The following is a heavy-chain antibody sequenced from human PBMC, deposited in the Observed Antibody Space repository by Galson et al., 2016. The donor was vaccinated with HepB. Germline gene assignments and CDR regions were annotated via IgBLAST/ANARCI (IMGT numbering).Heavy chain of an antibody. V-gene: IGHV3-33*01. CDR2: IWYDGSNI. Sequence: SLRLSCAASGFTFSDYGMHWVRQAPGKGLEWVAVIWYDGSNIHYGDSLKGRFTISRDNSKNTLYLQVNSLRAEDTAVYYCARSWHYGSGSNYLEGYYFDYWGQGTLVTVSS. J-gene: IGHJ4*02. CDR3: ARSWHYGSGSNYLEGYYFDY. CDR1: GFTFSDYG. D-gene: IGHD3-10*01.